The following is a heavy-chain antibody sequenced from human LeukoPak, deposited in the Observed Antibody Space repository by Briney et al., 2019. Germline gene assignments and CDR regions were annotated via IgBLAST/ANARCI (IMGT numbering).Heavy chain of an antibody. Sequence: ASVKVSCKASGYSFTGYYIPWVRQAPGQGLEWMGWVNPNSGDTYYAQKFQGRVTMTRNTSISTAYMELSSLRSEDTAVYYCARGLLASDTGDVAYWGQGTLVTVSS. J-gene: IGHJ4*02. D-gene: IGHD2-21*01. CDR1: GYSFTGYY. CDR2: VNPNSGDT. V-gene: IGHV1-8*02. CDR3: ARGLLASDTGDVAY.